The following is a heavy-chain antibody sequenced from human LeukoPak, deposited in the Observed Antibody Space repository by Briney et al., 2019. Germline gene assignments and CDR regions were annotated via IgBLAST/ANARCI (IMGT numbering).Heavy chain of an antibody. CDR3: ARDRGLRLFGYFDL. Sequence: GGSLRLSCAASGFTFSNSWMNWVRQAPGKGLVWVSRINTDGSITSYADSVKGRFTISRDNSENTLYFQMNSLRAEDTAVYYCARDRGLRLFGYFDLWGRGTLVTVSS. V-gene: IGHV3-74*01. J-gene: IGHJ2*01. CDR1: GFTFSNSW. CDR2: INTDGSIT. D-gene: IGHD3-3*01.